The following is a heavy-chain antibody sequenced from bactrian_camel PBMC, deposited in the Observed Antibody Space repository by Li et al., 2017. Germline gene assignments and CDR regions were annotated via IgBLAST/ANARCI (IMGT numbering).Heavy chain of an antibody. D-gene: IGHD1*01. V-gene: IGHV3S57*01. CDR1: GGTYSHYRPNWN. Sequence: HVQLVESGGGSVQAGGPLRLSCEASGGTYSHYRPNWNFAWFRQIPGKEREGVAAIDSEGSTSYADSVKGRFTISRDNAGNTLYLQMDSLKPEDSDMYYCGRSLQPFGQGPHQRFDSWGHGTQVTVS. CDR3: GRSLQPFGQGPHQRFDS. J-gene: IGHJ6*01. CDR2: IDSEGST.